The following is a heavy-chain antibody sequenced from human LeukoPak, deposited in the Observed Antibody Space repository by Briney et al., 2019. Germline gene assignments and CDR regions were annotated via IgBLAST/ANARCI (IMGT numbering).Heavy chain of an antibody. J-gene: IGHJ1*01. D-gene: IGHD2-2*01. Sequence: GASVKVSFKASGYTFTAYYMHGVRQAPGQGLEGMGWINPNSGGTNYAQKFQGRVTMTRDTSISTAYMELSRLRSDDTAVYYSAREDCSSTSCYTGVQHWGQGTLVTVSS. CDR1: GYTFTAYY. CDR2: INPNSGGT. CDR3: AREDCSSTSCYTGVQH. V-gene: IGHV1-2*02.